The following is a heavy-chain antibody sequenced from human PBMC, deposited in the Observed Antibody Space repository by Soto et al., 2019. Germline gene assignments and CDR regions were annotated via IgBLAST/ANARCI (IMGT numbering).Heavy chain of an antibody. CDR2: ISRDGSHK. J-gene: IGHJ4*02. CDR3: ARSRNSAVADSFDF. Sequence: PGGSLRLSCASSCFTFMNYAIHWVRQAPGKGLEWVAVISRDGSHKYYLDSVKGRFTISRDNSKDTVNLLMNSLRDDDSAMYYCARSRNSAVADSFDFWGQGTLVTVSS. D-gene: IGHD1-26*01. CDR1: CFTFMNYA. V-gene: IGHV3-30*04.